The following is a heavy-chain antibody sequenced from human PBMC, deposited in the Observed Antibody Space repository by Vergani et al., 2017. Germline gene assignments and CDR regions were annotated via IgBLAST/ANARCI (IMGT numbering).Heavy chain of an antibody. J-gene: IGHJ6*03. CDR3: AQFDTQVPATSHFYFMDV. CDR2: FCYSGTT. V-gene: IGHV4-31*11. D-gene: IGHD6-25*01. Sequence: QVQLQESGPGVVKPSQTLSLTCAVSGGSISSGDHCWTWIRQRPGKGLEWIGHFCYSGTTYDNPYLRSRLTISVDTSQNQFSLKLRSVTAADTAVYYCAQFDTQVPATSHFYFMDVWGKGTTVVVSS. CDR1: GGSISSGDHC.